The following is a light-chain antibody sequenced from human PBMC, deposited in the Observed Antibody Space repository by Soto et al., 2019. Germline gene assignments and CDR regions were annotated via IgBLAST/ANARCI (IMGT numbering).Light chain of an antibody. CDR2: DAS. V-gene: IGKV1-33*01. CDR1: QNINNY. CDR3: QQYNNWPPPIT. J-gene: IGKJ5*01. Sequence: DIQMTQSPSSLSASVGDRVTITCQASQNINNYLNWYQQKPGRAPKLLIYDASNLEAGVPSRFRGSGSGTEFTLTISSLQSEDFAVYYCQQYNNWPPPITFGQGTRLEIK.